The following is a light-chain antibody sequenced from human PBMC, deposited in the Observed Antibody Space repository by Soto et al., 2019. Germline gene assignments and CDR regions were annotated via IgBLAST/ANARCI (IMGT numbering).Light chain of an antibody. CDR1: SSDIGAYNF. CDR2: DVT. J-gene: IGLJ1*01. Sequence: QSVLTQPPSASGSPGQSVAISCTGTSSDIGAYNFVSWYQQHPGKAPKLMIFDVTRRPSGVPDRFSGSKSGNTATLIVSGLQAEDEADYYCSSHGGSNNPYVFGPGTKVTVL. V-gene: IGLV2-8*01. CDR3: SSHGGSNNPYV.